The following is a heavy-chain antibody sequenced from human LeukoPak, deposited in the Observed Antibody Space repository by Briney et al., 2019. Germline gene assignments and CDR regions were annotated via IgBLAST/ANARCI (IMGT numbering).Heavy chain of an antibody. CDR3: AKDQTSSGYYPPEPSVDMDV. D-gene: IGHD3-22*01. CDR2: ISGSGGST. Sequence: GGSLRLSCAASGFTFSSYAMSWVRQAPGKGREWVSAISGSGGSTYYADSVKGRFTISRDNSKNTLYLQMNSLRAEDTAVYYCAKDQTSSGYYPPEPSVDMDVWGKGTTVTVSS. J-gene: IGHJ6*03. V-gene: IGHV3-23*01. CDR1: GFTFSSYA.